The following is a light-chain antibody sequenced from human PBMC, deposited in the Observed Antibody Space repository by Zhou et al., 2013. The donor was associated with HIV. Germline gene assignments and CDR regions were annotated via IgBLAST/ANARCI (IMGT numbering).Light chain of an antibody. V-gene: IGKV1-8*01. CDR3: QQSNSFPFT. Sequence: AIRMTQSPSSFSASTGDRVTITCRASQGISSYLAWYQQKPGKAPKLLIYAASTLQSGVQSRFSGSGSGTDFTLTISSLQPEDFATYYCQQSNSFPFTFGPGTKVDIK. CDR1: QGISSY. J-gene: IGKJ3*01. CDR2: AAS.